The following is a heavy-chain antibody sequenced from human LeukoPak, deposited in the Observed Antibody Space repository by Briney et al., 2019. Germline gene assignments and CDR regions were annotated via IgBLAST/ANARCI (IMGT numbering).Heavy chain of an antibody. J-gene: IGHJ4*02. D-gene: IGHD3-9*01. CDR2: IYTSGST. V-gene: IGHV4-4*07. CDR3: ARDSHYDILTGYFHFDY. CDR1: GGSISSYY. Sequence: SETLSLTSTVSGGSISSYYWSWIRQPAGKGLEWIGRIYTSGSTNYNPSLKSRVTMSVDTSKNQFSLKLSSVTAADTAVYYCARDSHYDILTGYFHFDYWGQGTLVTVSS.